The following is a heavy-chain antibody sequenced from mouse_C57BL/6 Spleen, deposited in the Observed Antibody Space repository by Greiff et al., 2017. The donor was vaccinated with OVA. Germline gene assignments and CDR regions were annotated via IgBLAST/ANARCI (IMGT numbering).Heavy chain of an antibody. V-gene: IGHV1-82*01. D-gene: IGHD2-12*01. CDR1: GYAFSSSW. CDR2: IYPGDGDT. Sequence: QVQLQQSGPELVKPGASVKISCKASGYAFSSSWMNWVKQRPGKGLEWIGRIYPGDGDTNYNGKFKGKATLTADKSSSTAYMQLSSRTSEDSAVYFCARLGSYDWFADWGQGTLVTVSA. J-gene: IGHJ3*01. CDR3: ARLGSYDWFAD.